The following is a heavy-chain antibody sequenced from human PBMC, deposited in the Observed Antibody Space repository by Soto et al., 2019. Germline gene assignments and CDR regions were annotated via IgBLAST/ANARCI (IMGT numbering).Heavy chain of an antibody. D-gene: IGHD5-12*01. V-gene: IGHV4-39*01. CDR2: ISYRGTT. J-gene: IGHJ4*02. CDR3: TSNGRRYSGHDYDY. CDR1: GGSISNSGYH. Sequence: QLQLQESGPGLVKPSETLSLTCNVSGGSISNSGYHWGWIRQPPGKGMEWIGTISYRGTTYYNPSLTARVTISVDTSKNHFSLNLSSVTAADTAVYYCTSNGRRYSGHDYDYWGQGTLVTVSS.